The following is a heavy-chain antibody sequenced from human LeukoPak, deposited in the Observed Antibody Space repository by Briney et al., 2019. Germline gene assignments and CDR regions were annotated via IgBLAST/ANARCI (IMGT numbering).Heavy chain of an antibody. CDR1: GGSITNYY. CDR2: IYYSGST. J-gene: IGHJ4*02. Sequence: PSETLSLTCTVSGGSITNYYWSWIRQPPGKGLEWIGYIYYSGSTNYNPSLKSRVTISLDTSKKQFSLKLSSLTAADTAVYYCASDYDSGGYYFVWGQGTLVTASS. CDR3: ASDYDSGGYYFV. V-gene: IGHV4-59*01. D-gene: IGHD3-22*01.